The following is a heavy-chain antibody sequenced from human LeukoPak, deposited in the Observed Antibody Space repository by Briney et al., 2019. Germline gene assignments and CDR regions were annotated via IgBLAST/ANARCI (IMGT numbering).Heavy chain of an antibody. D-gene: IGHD1-1*01. CDR3: AKGQETESRLDS. V-gene: IGHV3-23*01. CDR2: ISGSGGST. J-gene: IGHJ4*02. Sequence: GGSLRLSCAASGFTFSNFGMSWVRQAPGKGLEWVSVISGSGGSTYYADSVKGRFTISRDNSKNTLYLQMNSLRAEDTALYYCAKGQETESRLDSWGQGTLVTVSS. CDR1: GFTFSNFG.